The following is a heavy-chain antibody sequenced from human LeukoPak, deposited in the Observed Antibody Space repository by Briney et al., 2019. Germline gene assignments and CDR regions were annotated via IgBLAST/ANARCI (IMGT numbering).Heavy chain of an antibody. D-gene: IGHD6-6*01. J-gene: IGHJ4*02. Sequence: GASVKVSCKASGYTFTNYGISWVRQAPGQGLEWMGWINPNSGGTNYAQKFQGRVTMTRDTSISTAYMELSRLRSDDTAVYYCARVVNSSSFRGFDYWGQGTLVTVSS. CDR2: INPNSGGT. CDR3: ARVVNSSSFRGFDY. CDR1: GYTFTNYG. V-gene: IGHV1-2*02.